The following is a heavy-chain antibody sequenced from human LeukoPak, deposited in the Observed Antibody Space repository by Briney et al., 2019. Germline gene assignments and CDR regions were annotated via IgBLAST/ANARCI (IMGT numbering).Heavy chain of an antibody. D-gene: IGHD6-13*01. CDR1: GYTLTNHA. CDR2: SSAGNGDT. Sequence: GASVKVSCKASGYTLTNHAIHWVRQAPGQRLEWMGWSSAGNGDTKSAQEFQGRVTITRDTSTSTVYMELSSLRSEDTAVYYCARDREQQLDWYFDLWGRGTLVTVSS. V-gene: IGHV1-3*02. J-gene: IGHJ2*01. CDR3: ARDREQQLDWYFDL.